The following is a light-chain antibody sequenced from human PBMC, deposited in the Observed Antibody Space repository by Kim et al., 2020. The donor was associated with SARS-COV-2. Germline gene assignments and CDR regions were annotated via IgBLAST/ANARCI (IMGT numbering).Light chain of an antibody. CDR3: QAWDSSAVV. CDR2: RHD. CDR1: KLGDKY. Sequence: SYELTQPPSVSVSTGQTASITWRGDKLGDKYAFWYQQKPGQSPVLVMFRHDKRPSGISQRFSGSNSGNTAILTISGTRTIDEADYYCQAWDSSAVVFGGGTKVTVL. V-gene: IGLV3-1*01. J-gene: IGLJ2*01.